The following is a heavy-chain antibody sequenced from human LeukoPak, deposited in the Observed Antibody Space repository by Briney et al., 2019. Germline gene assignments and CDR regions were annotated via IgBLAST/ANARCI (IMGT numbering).Heavy chain of an antibody. D-gene: IGHD2-2*01. J-gene: IGHJ4*02. CDR1: GFTFSSYA. CDR2: ISYDGSNK. Sequence: GRSLRLSCAASGFTFSSYAMHWVRQAPGKGLEWVAVISYDGSNKYYADSVKGRFTISRDNSKNTLYLQMNSLRAEDTAVYYCARVYVPPYPDNDYWGQGTLVTVSS. CDR3: ARVYVPPYPDNDY. V-gene: IGHV3-30-3*01.